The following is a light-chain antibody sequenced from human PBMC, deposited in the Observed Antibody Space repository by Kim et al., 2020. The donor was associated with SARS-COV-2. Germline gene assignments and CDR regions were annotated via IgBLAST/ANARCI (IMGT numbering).Light chain of an antibody. J-gene: IGLJ1*01. V-gene: IGLV2-14*01. CDR3: SSYIRGSTNYV. Sequence: TISRTEPRRDINGYNYVSWYQQHPGKAPNLVIYEVDNRPSGVSIRFSGSKSGNTASLTISGLQAEDEADYYCSSYIRGSTNYVFGTGTKVTVL. CDR2: EVD. CDR1: RRDINGYNY.